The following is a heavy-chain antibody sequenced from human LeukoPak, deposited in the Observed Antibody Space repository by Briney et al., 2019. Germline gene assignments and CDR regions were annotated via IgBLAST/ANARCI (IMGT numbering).Heavy chain of an antibody. CDR1: GGSISSGGYY. CDR2: IYYSGST. J-gene: IGHJ5*02. D-gene: IGHD3-10*01. CDR3: ARDLDVTMVRGENWFDP. V-gene: IGHV4-39*07. Sequence: TSETLSLTCTVSGGSISSGGYYWAWIRQPPGKGLEWIGSIYYSGSTYYNTSLKSRLTISVDTSKNQFSLKLNSVTAADTAVYYCARDLDVTMVRGENWFDPWGQGTLVTVSS.